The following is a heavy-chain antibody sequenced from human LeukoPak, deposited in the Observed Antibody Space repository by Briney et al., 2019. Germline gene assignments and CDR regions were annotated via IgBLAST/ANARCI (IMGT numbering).Heavy chain of an antibody. Sequence: GGSLRLSCSTSGFTFKNYGMHWVRQAPGKGLEWVAFIRYDGSNKYYADFVKGRFTISRDNSKNTLYLQMNSLRAEDTAVYYCAKGQVPAAKGSAFDIWGQGTMVTVSS. J-gene: IGHJ3*02. CDR3: AKGQVPAAKGSAFDI. D-gene: IGHD2-2*01. CDR1: GFTFKNYG. V-gene: IGHV3-30*02. CDR2: IRYDGSNK.